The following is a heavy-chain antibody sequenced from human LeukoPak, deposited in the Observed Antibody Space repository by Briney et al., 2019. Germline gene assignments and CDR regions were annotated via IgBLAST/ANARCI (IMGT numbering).Heavy chain of an antibody. CDR2: ISDSGST. Sequence: SETLSLTCTVSGGSISSSYWSWIRQPPGKGLEWIGYISDSGSTNYNPSLKSRVTISVDTSKNLLFLKLRSVTTADTAVYYCATNSSWFDYWGQGTLVTVSS. D-gene: IGHD6-13*01. CDR3: ATNSSWFDY. CDR1: GGSISSSY. V-gene: IGHV4-59*01. J-gene: IGHJ4*02.